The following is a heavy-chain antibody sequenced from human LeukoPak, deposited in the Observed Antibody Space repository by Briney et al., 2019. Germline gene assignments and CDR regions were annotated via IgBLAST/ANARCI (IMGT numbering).Heavy chain of an antibody. D-gene: IGHD4-17*01. CDR1: GFTFGDYV. V-gene: IGHV3-49*03. J-gene: IGHJ4*02. CDR2: IRSKAYGGTT. CDR3: SRVGTATTLAIDY. Sequence: PGRSLRLSCTGSGFTFGDYVMSWFRQAQAQGMGLVGFIRSKAYGGTTEYAASVKGRFTISRDESNSIAYLQMNSLKTEDTAMYYCSRVGTATTLAIDYWGQGALVTVSS.